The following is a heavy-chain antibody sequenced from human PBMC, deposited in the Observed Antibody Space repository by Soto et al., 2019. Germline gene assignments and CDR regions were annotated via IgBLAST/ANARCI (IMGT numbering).Heavy chain of an antibody. CDR1: GFTFSTYN. V-gene: IGHV3-48*02. Sequence: EVQLVESGGGLVQPGGSPRLSCAASGFTFSTYNMNWVRQAPGKGLEWLSFIKSSGSAKYYADSVKGRFTISRDNAKNSVYLQMNSLRDEDTAVYYCAREDFDGSYSNYWGQGTLVTVSS. D-gene: IGHD1-26*01. CDR2: IKSSGSAK. CDR3: AREDFDGSYSNY. J-gene: IGHJ4*02.